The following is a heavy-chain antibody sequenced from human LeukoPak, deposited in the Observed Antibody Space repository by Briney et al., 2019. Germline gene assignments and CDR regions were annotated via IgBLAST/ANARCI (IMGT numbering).Heavy chain of an antibody. Sequence: PSESLSLACTVSGGSVSSGSYYWSWLRRPPGKGLEWFGYIYYSGSTDYNPSLKSRVTISVVTSKNQFYLMLSSVTAADTAEYYCAREAPSAGATYDYYYGMDVWGQGTTVTVSS. J-gene: IGHJ6*02. CDR3: AREAPSAGATYDYYYGMDV. CDR2: IYYSGST. D-gene: IGHD1-26*01. CDR1: GGSVSSGSYY. V-gene: IGHV4-61*01.